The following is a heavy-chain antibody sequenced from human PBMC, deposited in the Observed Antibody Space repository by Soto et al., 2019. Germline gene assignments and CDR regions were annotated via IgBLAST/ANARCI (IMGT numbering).Heavy chain of an antibody. D-gene: IGHD3-10*01. J-gene: IGHJ5*02. V-gene: IGHV4-59*01. Sequence: SETLSLTCTVSGGSISSYYWSWIRQPPGKGLEWIGYIYYSGSTNYNPSLKSRVTISVDTSKNQFSLKLSSVTAADTAVYYCARDEAGYHGSGIYLWGQGTLVTVSS. CDR3: ARDEAGYHGSGIYL. CDR2: IYYSGST. CDR1: GGSISSYY.